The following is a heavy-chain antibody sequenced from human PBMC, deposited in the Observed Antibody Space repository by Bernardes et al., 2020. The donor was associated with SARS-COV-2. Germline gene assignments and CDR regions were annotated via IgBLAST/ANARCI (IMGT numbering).Heavy chain of an antibody. Sequence: GESLKISCKGFGHTFTNYWIAWVRQMPGKGLEWMGIIYTGDSDTRYSPSFQGQVTISVDKSISTAYLQWSSLKASDTAMYFCARQYTSGTYYYFDLWGRGTLVTVSS. V-gene: IGHV5-51*01. CDR1: GHTFTNYW. D-gene: IGHD3-22*01. J-gene: IGHJ2*01. CDR2: IYTGDSDT. CDR3: ARQYTSGTYYYFDL.